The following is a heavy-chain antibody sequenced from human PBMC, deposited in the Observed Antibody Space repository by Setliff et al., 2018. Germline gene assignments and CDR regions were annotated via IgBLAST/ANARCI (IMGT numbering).Heavy chain of an antibody. V-gene: IGHV1-18*01. CDR3: ARGPLDFVVVPAAAKFDY. CDR1: GYSFINYG. Sequence: ASVKVSCKASGYSFINYGITWVRQAPGQGLEWMGWISPYKSDTNYAQKFQGRLSMITKTSTSTAYMELRSLTSDDTAVYYCARGPLDFVVVPAAAKFDYWGQGTLVTVSS. CDR2: ISPYKSDT. J-gene: IGHJ4*02. D-gene: IGHD2-2*01.